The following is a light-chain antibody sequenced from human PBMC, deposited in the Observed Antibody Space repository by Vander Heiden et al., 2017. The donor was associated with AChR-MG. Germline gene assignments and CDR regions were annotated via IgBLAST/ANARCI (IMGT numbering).Light chain of an antibody. V-gene: IGKV1-33*01. CDR1: QDISNY. CDR3: QQYDNLPPLFT. J-gene: IGKJ3*01. Sequence: DIQMTQSPSSLSASVRDRVTITCQASQDISNYLNWYQQKPGKAPKLLIYDASNLETGVPSRFSGSGSGTDFTFTISSLQPEDIATYYCQQYDNLPPLFTVGPGTKVDIK. CDR2: DAS.